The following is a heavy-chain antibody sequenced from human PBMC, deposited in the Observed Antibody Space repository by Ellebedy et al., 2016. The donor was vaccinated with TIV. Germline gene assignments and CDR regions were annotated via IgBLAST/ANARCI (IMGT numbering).Heavy chain of an antibody. CDR3: AKDLLTYYYGSGSYYKD. CDR2: ISYDGSNK. D-gene: IGHD3-10*01. V-gene: IGHV3-30*18. CDR1: GFTFSSYG. Sequence: GESLKISXAASGFTFSSYGMHWVRQAPGKGLEWVAVISYDGSNKYYADSVKGRFTISRDNSKNTLYLQMNSLRAEDTAVYYCAKDLLTYYYGSGSYYKDWGQGTLVTVSS. J-gene: IGHJ4*02.